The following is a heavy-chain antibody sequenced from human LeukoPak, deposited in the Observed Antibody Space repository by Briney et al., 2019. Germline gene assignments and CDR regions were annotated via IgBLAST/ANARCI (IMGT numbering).Heavy chain of an antibody. CDR2: ISGSGGST. V-gene: IGHV3-23*01. Sequence: GGSLRLSCAASGFTFSSHGMSWVRQAPGKGLEWVSAISGSGGSTYYADSVKGRFTISRDNSKNTLYLQMNSLRAEDTAVYYCAKLRIAVGSRDFDYWGQGTLVTVSS. CDR3: AKLRIAVGSRDFDY. CDR1: GFTFSSHG. D-gene: IGHD6-19*01. J-gene: IGHJ4*02.